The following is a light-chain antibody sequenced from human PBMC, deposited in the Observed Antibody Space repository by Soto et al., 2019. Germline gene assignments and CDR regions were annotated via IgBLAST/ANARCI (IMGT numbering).Light chain of an antibody. Sequence: EIVLTQSPATLSVSPGESATLSCRASQALXSYVAWYQTRPGQAPRVLIYXASARATGIPARFSGSGYGTEFTLTIGSLQSEDAAVYYCQQYQYLWTFGQGTKVDIK. J-gene: IGKJ1*01. CDR3: QQYQYLWT. CDR2: XAS. CDR1: QALXSY. V-gene: IGKV3-15*01.